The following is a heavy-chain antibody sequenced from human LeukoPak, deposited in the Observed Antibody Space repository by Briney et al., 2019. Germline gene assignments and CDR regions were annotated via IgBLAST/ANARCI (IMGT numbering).Heavy chain of an antibody. D-gene: IGHD6-6*01. J-gene: IGHJ5*02. CDR1: GYTFTGYY. Sequence: ASVTVSCKASGYTFTGYYMHWVRQAPGQGLEWMGWITPNSGGTNYAQTFQGRVTMTRDTSISTAYMELSRLRSDDTAVYYCAREGDSSSALNWFDPWGQGTLVTVSS. V-gene: IGHV1-2*02. CDR2: ITPNSGGT. CDR3: AREGDSSSALNWFDP.